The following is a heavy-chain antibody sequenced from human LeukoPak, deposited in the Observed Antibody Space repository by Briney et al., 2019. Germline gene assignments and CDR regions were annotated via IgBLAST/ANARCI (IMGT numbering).Heavy chain of an antibody. D-gene: IGHD3-9*01. Sequence: PGGSLRLSCAASGFTFSSYAMSWVRQAPGKGLEWVLAISGSGGSTYYADSVKGRFTISRDNSKNTLYLQMNSLRAEDTAVYYCATSGAYDILTGYPHWEAFDIWGQGTMVTVSS. J-gene: IGHJ3*02. CDR3: ATSGAYDILTGYPHWEAFDI. CDR2: ISGSGGST. V-gene: IGHV3-23*01. CDR1: GFTFSSYA.